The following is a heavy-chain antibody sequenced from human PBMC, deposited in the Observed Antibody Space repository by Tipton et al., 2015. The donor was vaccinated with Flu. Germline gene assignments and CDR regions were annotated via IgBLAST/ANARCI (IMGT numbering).Heavy chain of an antibody. CDR2: INSDGSST. Sequence: SLRLSCAASGFTFSSYWMHWVRQAPGKGLAWVSRINSDGSSTSYADSVKGRFTISRDNAKNTLYLQMNSLRAEDTAVYYCAREIYCSGGSCWWGSADYYYGMDVWGQGTTVPVSS. D-gene: IGHD2-15*01. V-gene: IGHV3-74*01. CDR3: AREIYCSGGSCWWGSADYYYGMDV. J-gene: IGHJ6*02. CDR1: GFTFSSYW.